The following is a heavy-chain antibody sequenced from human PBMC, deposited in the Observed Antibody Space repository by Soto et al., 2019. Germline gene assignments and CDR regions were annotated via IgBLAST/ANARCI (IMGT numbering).Heavy chain of an antibody. V-gene: IGHV3-20*04. J-gene: IGHJ4*02. D-gene: IGHD4-17*01. CDR1: GFTFDDYG. CDR3: AGGWYGDHHYDY. Sequence: EVQLVESGGGVVRPGGSLRLSCAASGFTFDDYGMSWVRQAPGKGLEWVSGINWNGGSTGYADSVKGRFTISRDNAKRSLYLRMNILRADDTALYFCAGGWYGDHHYDYWVQGTLVTVSS. CDR2: INWNGGST.